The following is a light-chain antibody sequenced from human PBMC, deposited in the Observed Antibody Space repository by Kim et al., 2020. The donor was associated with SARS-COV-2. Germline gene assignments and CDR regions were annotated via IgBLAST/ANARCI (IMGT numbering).Light chain of an antibody. CDR2: DVS. V-gene: IGLV2-14*03. Sequence: GQSLPLACTGTSSDVGGYNYVSWYQHHPGKAPKLIIYDVSERPSGVSNRFSGSKSGNTASLTISGLQAEDESDYYCTSYRTRSTYVFGTGTKVTVL. CDR3: TSYRTRSTYV. J-gene: IGLJ1*01. CDR1: SSDVGGYNY.